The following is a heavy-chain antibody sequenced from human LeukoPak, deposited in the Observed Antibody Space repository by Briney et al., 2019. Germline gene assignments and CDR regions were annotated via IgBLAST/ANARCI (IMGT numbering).Heavy chain of an antibody. CDR3: AKGCNSISCTLIDQ. CDR2: ISGTGDTT. V-gene: IGHV3-23*01. Sequence: GGSLRLSCAASGFTFSSYAMSWVRQAPGEGLEWVSTISGTGDTTYYADSMKGRFTISRDNSKKTLFLQMNSLRAEDTAVYYCAKGCNSISCTLIDQWGQGTLVTVSS. J-gene: IGHJ4*02. CDR1: GFTFSSYA. D-gene: IGHD2/OR15-2a*01.